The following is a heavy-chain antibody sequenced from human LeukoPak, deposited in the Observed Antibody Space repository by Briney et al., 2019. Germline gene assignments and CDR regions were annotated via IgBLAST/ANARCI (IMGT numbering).Heavy chain of an antibody. J-gene: IGHJ4*02. CDR3: TKDQIGYNKAGDY. Sequence: GGSLRLSCAASGFTFGGCAMNWVRQAPGKGLEWVSTISGSGINTYYADSVKGRFTISRDNSKNTVYLEMNSLRAEDTALYYCTKDQIGYNKAGDYWGQGTLVTVSS. CDR2: ISGSGINT. CDR1: GFTFGGCA. V-gene: IGHV3-23*01. D-gene: IGHD5-24*01.